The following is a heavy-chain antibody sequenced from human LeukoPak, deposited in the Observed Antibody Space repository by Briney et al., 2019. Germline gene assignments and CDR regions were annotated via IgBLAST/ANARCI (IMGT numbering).Heavy chain of an antibody. Sequence: GGSLRLSCTASGFTFSSYAMSWVRQAPGKGLEWVSAISGSGGSTYYADSVKGRFTISRDNSKNTLYLQMNSLRAEDTAVYYCAKDDVDWGSYRNNDYWGQGTLVTVSS. V-gene: IGHV3-23*01. D-gene: IGHD3-16*02. CDR2: ISGSGGST. J-gene: IGHJ4*02. CDR3: AKDDVDWGSYRNNDY. CDR1: GFTFSSYA.